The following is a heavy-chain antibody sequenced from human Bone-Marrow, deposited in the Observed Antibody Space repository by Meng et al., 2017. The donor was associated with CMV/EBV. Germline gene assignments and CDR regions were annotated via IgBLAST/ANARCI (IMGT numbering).Heavy chain of an antibody. D-gene: IGHD2-2*01. V-gene: IGHV5-51*01. Sequence: GGSLKISRKGSGFTFSTFEIAWVRQMPGKGLEWVALIYPGGSKTRYSPSFEGQVTISADWSANIAYLQWSSLKPSDTAIYYCERHGRPCSTGCLEFDLWGQGTLVTFSS. CDR2: IYPGGSKT. J-gene: IGHJ4*02. CDR1: GFTFSTFE. CDR3: ERHGRPCSTGCLEFDL.